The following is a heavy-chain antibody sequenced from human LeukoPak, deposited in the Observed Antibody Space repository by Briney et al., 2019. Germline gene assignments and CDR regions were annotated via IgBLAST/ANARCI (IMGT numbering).Heavy chain of an antibody. V-gene: IGHV3-53*04. D-gene: IGHD3/OR15-3a*01. CDR1: GFTVNNNY. Sequence: GGSLRLSCAASGFTVNNNYMTWVRQAPGKGLECVSVIYSGGSTKYADSGKGRFTISRHNSENTLYLQLSSLRAEDTAVYYCAKVLIRGRNYVMDVWGQGTTLTVSS. CDR3: AKVLIRGRNYVMDV. J-gene: IGHJ6*02. CDR2: IYSGGST.